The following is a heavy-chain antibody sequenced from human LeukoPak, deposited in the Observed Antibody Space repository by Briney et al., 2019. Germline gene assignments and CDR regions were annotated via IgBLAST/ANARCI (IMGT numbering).Heavy chain of an antibody. D-gene: IGHD6-25*01. V-gene: IGHV4-59*08. CDR3: ARVYSSGWYVDD. CDR2: IYYSGST. CDR1: GGSISRNS. J-gene: IGHJ4*02. Sequence: SETLSLTCTVSGGSISRNSRSWIRQPPGKGLGWDGYIYYSGSTNYNPYIKSRVTISVQESKHPFSPKWSCVTAADTAVYYCARVYSSGWYVDDWGEGSLVSVSS.